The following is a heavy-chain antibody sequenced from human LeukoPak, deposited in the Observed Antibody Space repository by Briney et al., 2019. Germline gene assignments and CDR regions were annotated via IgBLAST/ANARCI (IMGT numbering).Heavy chain of an antibody. CDR1: GYTFTSYG. CDR2: ISAYNGNT. V-gene: IGHV1-18*01. Sequence: ASVKVSCKASGYTFTSYGISWVRQAPGQGLEWMGWISAYNGNTNYAQKFQGRVTMTTDTSTSTDYMELRSLRSDDTAVYYCARYGYSGYDYHYYGMDVWGQGTTVTVSS. J-gene: IGHJ6*02. D-gene: IGHD5-12*01. CDR3: ARYGYSGYDYHYYGMDV.